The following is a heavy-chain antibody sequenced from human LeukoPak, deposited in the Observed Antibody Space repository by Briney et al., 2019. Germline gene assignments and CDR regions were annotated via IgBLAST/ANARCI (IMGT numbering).Heavy chain of an antibody. CDR3: ARFVVLPAAPGGWFDP. V-gene: IGHV3-7*01. CDR1: GFTVSSNY. Sequence: GGSLRLSCAASGFTVSSNYMSWVRQAPGKGLEWVANIKQDESEEYYVDSVKGRFTISRDNAKNSLYLQMNSLRAEDTAAYYCARFVVLPAAPGGWFDPWRQGTLVTVSS. J-gene: IGHJ5*02. D-gene: IGHD2-2*01. CDR2: IKQDESEE.